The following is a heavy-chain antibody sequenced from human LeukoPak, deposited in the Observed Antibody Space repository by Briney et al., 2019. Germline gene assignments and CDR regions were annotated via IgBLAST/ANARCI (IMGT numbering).Heavy chain of an antibody. J-gene: IGHJ3*02. CDR3: ARGEQLVRTYAFDI. V-gene: IGHV4-30-2*01. D-gene: IGHD6-6*01. CDR2: IYHSGST. Sequence: SETLSLTCTVSGGSISSGGYYWSWIRQPPGKGLEWIGYIYHSGSTYYNPSLKSRVTISVDRSKNQFPLKLSSVTAADTAVYYCARGEQLVRTYAFDIWGQGTMVTVSS. CDR1: GGSISSGGYY.